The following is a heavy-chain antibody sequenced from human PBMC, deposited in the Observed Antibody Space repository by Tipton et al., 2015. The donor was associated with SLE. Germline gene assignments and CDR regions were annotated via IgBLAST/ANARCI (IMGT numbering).Heavy chain of an antibody. D-gene: IGHD4-23*01. Sequence: QSGPEVKKPGESLKISCKGSAYRFASYWIGWVRQMPGKGLEWMGIIYPGNSDTRYSQSFQGQVTISADRSINTAYVQWSNLKASDTAMYYCARAPGLNGSYYLLDSWGQGTLVTVSS. CDR2: IYPGNSDT. J-gene: IGHJ5*01. CDR1: AYRFASYW. CDR3: ARAPGLNGSYYLLDS. V-gene: IGHV5-51*03.